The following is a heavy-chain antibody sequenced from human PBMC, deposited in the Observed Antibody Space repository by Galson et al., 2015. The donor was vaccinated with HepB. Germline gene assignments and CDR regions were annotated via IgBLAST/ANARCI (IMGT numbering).Heavy chain of an antibody. V-gene: IGHV1-69*10. Sequence: SVKVSCKASGGTFSSYAISWVRQAPGQGLEWMGGIIPILGIANYAQKFQGRVTITADKSTSTAYMELSSLRSEDTAVYYCASFSRGSSTTYYYYMDVWGKGTTVTVSS. CDR1: GGTFSSYA. CDR2: IIPILGIA. CDR3: ASFSRGSSTTYYYYMDV. D-gene: IGHD2/OR15-2a*01. J-gene: IGHJ6*03.